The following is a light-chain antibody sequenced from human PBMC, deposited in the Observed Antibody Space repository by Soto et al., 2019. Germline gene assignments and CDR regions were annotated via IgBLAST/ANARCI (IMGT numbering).Light chain of an antibody. CDR3: QQYNSYPWT. J-gene: IGKJ1*01. V-gene: IGKV1-13*02. CDR2: KAS. Sequence: AIQLTQSPSSLSASVGDRVTITCRASQGIRNDLGWYQQKPGKAPKLLIYKASSLESGVPSRFSGSGSGTEFTLTISSLQPDDFATYYCQQYNSYPWTFGQGTKVDIK. CDR1: QGIRND.